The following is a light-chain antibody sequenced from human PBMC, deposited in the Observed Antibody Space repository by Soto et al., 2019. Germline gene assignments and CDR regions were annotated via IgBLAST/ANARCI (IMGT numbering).Light chain of an antibody. V-gene: IGLV2-14*01. CDR3: SSYTSRSTLMV. Sequence: QSALTQPPSASGSPGQSVTISCTGTSSDVGGYDYVSWYQQHPGKAPKVMVYAVSYRPSGVSNRFSGSKSGNTASLTISGLQTEDEADYYCSSYTSRSTLMVFGGGTKVTVL. CDR1: SSDVGGYDY. CDR2: AVS. J-gene: IGLJ2*01.